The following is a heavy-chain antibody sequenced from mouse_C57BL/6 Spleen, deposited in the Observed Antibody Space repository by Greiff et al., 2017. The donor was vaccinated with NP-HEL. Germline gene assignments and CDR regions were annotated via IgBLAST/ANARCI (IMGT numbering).Heavy chain of an antibody. D-gene: IGHD2-4*01. CDR1: GYTFTSYW. CDR2: IHPNSGST. CDR3: ARGFYDYDGYFDV. Sequence: QVQLQQPGAELVKPGASVKLSCKASGYTFTSYWMHWVKQRPGQGLEWIGMIHPNSGSTNYNEKFKSKATLTVDKSSSTAYMPLSSLTSEDSAVYYCARGFYDYDGYFDVWGTGTTVTVSS. V-gene: IGHV1-64*01. J-gene: IGHJ1*03.